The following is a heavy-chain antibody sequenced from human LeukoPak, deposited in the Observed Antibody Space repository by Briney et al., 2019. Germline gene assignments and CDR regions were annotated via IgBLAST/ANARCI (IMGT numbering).Heavy chain of an antibody. D-gene: IGHD6-13*01. V-gene: IGHV1-69*04. CDR1: GGTFSSYA. J-gene: IGHJ4*02. CDR2: IIPILGIA. Sequence: ASVKVSCKASGGTFSSYAISWVRQAPGQGLEWMGRIIPILGIANYAQKFQGRVTITADKSTSTAYMELSSLRSEDTAVYYCARDGSSWQRVNYYFDYWGQGTLVTVSS. CDR3: ARDGSSWQRVNYYFDY.